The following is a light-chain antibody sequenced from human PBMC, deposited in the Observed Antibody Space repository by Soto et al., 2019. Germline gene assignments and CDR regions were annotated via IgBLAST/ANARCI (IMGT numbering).Light chain of an antibody. Sequence: QSVLTQPPSASGSPGQSVTISCTGTSSDVGGYNYVSWYQQHPGKAPKLMIYEVSKRPSGVPDRFSGSKSGNTASLTVSGLQAEDEADYYCSSYAGGNYVFGTGTKLTVL. J-gene: IGLJ1*01. CDR2: EVS. CDR1: SSDVGGYNY. V-gene: IGLV2-8*01. CDR3: SSYAGGNYV.